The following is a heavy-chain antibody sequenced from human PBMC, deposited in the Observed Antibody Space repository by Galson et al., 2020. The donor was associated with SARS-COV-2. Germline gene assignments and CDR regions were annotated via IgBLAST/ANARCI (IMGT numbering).Heavy chain of an antibody. Sequence: GESLKISCAASGFTFSNFIMNWVRQAPGKGMEWVSFISGSSSYKYYAASVKGRFTISRDNAKNLLYLQLNSLRAEDTAVYYCARTGVNCGGGICYVAEYFQHWGQGSLVTVSS. CDR1: GFTFSNFI. CDR2: ISGSSSYK. D-gene: IGHD2-21*01. J-gene: IGHJ1*01. CDR3: ARTGVNCGGGICYVAEYFQH. V-gene: IGHV3-21*06.